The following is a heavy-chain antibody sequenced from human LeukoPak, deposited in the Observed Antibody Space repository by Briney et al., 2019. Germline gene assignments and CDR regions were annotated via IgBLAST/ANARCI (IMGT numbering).Heavy chain of an antibody. V-gene: IGHV3-21*01. CDR1: GFTFRSYS. D-gene: IGHD2-15*01. J-gene: IGHJ3*02. Sequence: GGSLRLSCAPSGFTFRSYSMNWVRQAPGKGLEWVSTISSISHYIYYADSVKGRFTISRDNAMNSLYLQMNSLRAEDTAVYYCSRDSGRGLPEAFDIWGQGTMVTVSS. CDR2: ISSISHYI. CDR3: SRDSGRGLPEAFDI.